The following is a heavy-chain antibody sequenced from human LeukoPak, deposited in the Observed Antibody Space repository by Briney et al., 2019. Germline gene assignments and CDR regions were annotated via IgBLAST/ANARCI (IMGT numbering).Heavy chain of an antibody. CDR2: ISGSGGST. V-gene: IGHV3-23*01. CDR3: AKGNSLRYFDSTGYYYGMDV. CDR1: GFTFSSYA. D-gene: IGHD3-9*01. Sequence: GGSLRLSCAASGFTFSSYAMSWVRQAPGKGLEWVSAISGSGGSTYYADSVKGRFTISRDNSKNTLYLQMNSLRAEDTAVYYCAKGNSLRYFDSTGYYYGMDVWGQGTTVTVSS. J-gene: IGHJ6*02.